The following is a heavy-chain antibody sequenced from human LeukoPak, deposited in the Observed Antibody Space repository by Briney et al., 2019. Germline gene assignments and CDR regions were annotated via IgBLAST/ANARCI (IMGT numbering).Heavy chain of an antibody. D-gene: IGHD5-18*01. CDR1: GGSISSSSYY. CDR2: IYYSGST. V-gene: IGHV4-39*07. Sequence: SETLSLTCTVSGGSISSSSYYWGWIRQPPGKGLEWIGSIYYSGSTYYNPSLKGRVTISVDTSKNQFSLKLSSVTAADTAVYYCARDLERGYSYGLYWYFDLWGRGTLVTVSS. J-gene: IGHJ2*01. CDR3: ARDLERGYSYGLYWYFDL.